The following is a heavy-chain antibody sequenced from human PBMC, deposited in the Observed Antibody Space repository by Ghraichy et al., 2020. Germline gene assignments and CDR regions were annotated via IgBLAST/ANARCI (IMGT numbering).Heavy chain of an antibody. V-gene: IGHV4-61*08. CDR1: GGSVNSDDSY. CDR3: ARDPGTPYDMDV. D-gene: IGHD1-14*01. Sequence: SETLSLTCTVSGGSVNSDDSYWSWIRQPPGKGLEWIGYIYYSGSTNYNPSLKSRVTISVDTSKNQFSLKLGSVTAADTAVYYCARDPGTPYDMDVWGQGTTVTVSS. CDR2: IYYSGST. J-gene: IGHJ6*02.